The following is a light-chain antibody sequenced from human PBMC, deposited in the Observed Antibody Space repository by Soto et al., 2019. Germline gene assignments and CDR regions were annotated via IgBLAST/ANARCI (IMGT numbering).Light chain of an antibody. CDR1: QSVKNNY. Sequence: VLKHSPDTLSLSPGERATLSCRASQSVKNNYLAWYQQKPGQPPRFLIYDASSRATGIPDGFSGSGSGTDFTFTISRLEPEDFAVYYCQQYGSTPLTFGGGTKVDIK. CDR3: QQYGSTPLT. V-gene: IGKV3-20*01. J-gene: IGKJ4*01. CDR2: DAS.